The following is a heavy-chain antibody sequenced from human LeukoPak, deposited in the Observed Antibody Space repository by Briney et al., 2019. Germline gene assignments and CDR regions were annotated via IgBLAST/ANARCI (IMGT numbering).Heavy chain of an antibody. V-gene: IGHV4-59*11. CDR1: GGSLSSHY. D-gene: IGHD3-10*01. CDR2: IYHTGSP. CDR3: AKELYYQGSGVLFDP. J-gene: IGHJ5*02. Sequence: PSETLSFTCTVSGGSLSSHYWSWIRQPPGKGLEWIGYIYHTGSPKYNPSLRSRVTISVDTSKNQISLKLSSVTAADTAVYYCAKELYYQGSGVLFDPWGQGTQVTVSS.